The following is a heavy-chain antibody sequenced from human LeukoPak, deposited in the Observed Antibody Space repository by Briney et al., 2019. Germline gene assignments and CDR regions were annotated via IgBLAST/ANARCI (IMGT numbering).Heavy chain of an antibody. V-gene: IGHV1-24*01. CDR3: RGSGSYSVHIDY. CDR1: GYTLTELS. D-gene: IGHD1-26*01. J-gene: IGHJ4*02. Sequence: ASVKGSCKVSGYTLTELSMHWVRQAPGKGLEWMGGFDPEDGETIYAQKFQGRVTMTEDTSTDTAYMELSSLRSEDTAVYYCRGSGSYSVHIDYWGQGTLVTVSS. CDR2: FDPEDGET.